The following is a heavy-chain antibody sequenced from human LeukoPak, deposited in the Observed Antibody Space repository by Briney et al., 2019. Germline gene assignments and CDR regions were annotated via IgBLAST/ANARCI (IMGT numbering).Heavy chain of an antibody. CDR2: ICYSGSY. D-gene: IGHD6-6*01. Sequence: SETLSLTCTVSGDSIRSYCWSWIRQPPGKGLDWIGSICYSGSYNYNPSLKSRVTISVDTSKNQFSLKLSSVTAADTAVYYCARVFSLAARPSPYYFDYWGQGTLVTVSS. CDR1: GDSIRSYC. CDR3: ARVFSLAARPSPYYFDY. V-gene: IGHV4-59*01. J-gene: IGHJ4*02.